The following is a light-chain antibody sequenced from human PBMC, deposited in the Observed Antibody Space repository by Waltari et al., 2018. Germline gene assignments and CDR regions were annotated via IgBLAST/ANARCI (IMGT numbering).Light chain of an antibody. CDR2: GAS. CDR1: QNVNSN. V-gene: IGKV3-15*01. J-gene: IGKJ1*01. CDR3: QQHNDWPPWT. Sequence: EIIMTQSPATLSLSTGERATLPCRASQNVNSNLAWYQQKPGQAPRLLIYGASIRATGIPARFSGSGSGTQFTLTINSLQSEDSAVYFCQQHNDWPPWTFGQGTKVELK.